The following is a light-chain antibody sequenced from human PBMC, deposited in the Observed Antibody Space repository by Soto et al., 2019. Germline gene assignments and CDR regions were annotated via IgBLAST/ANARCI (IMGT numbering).Light chain of an antibody. CDR2: WAS. CDR3: QQYYNTPWT. Sequence: DIVMTQSPDSLAVSRGERATINCKSSQNILYSSNNKNYLAWYQQKPGQPPKLLIYWASTRESGVPDRFSGSGSGTDFTLTISSLQAEDVAVYYCQQYYNTPWTFGQGTKVEIK. J-gene: IGKJ1*01. CDR1: QNILYSSNNKNY. V-gene: IGKV4-1*01.